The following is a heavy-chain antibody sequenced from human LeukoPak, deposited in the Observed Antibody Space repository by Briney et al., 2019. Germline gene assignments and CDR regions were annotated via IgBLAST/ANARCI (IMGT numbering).Heavy chain of an antibody. CDR3: ARAMYYYDSSGYYFLDALDI. Sequence: ASVKVSCKASGYTFTGYYMHWVRQAPGQGLEWMGWINPNSGGTNYAQKFQGRVTMTRDTSISTAYMELSRLRSDDTAVYYCARAMYYYDSSGYYFLDALDIWGQGRMVGVSS. V-gene: IGHV1-2*02. CDR1: GYTFTGYY. D-gene: IGHD3-22*01. J-gene: IGHJ3*02. CDR2: INPNSGGT.